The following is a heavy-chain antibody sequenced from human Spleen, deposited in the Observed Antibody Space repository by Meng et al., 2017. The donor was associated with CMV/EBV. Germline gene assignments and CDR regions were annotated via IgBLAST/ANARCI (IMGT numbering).Heavy chain of an antibody. V-gene: IGHV3-30-3*01. J-gene: IGHJ4*02. Sequence: GGSLRLSCAASGFTFSSYAMHWVRQAPGKGLEWVAVISYDGSNKYYADSVKGRFTISRDNSKNTLYLQMNSLRAEDTAVYYCARSEYSIFKLTDYFDYWGQGTLVTVSS. D-gene: IGHD6-6*01. CDR3: ARSEYSIFKLTDYFDY. CDR1: GFTFSSYA. CDR2: ISYDGSNK.